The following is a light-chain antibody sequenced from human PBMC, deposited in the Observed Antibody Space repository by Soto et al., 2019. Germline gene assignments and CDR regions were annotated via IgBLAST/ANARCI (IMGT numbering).Light chain of an antibody. CDR1: QSINKY. CDR2: DAS. V-gene: IGKV3-11*01. J-gene: IGKJ4*01. Sequence: EIVLTQSPATLSFSPGERATLSCRASQSINKYLAWYQQKPGQTPRLLIYDASNRATGIPARFSGSGSGTDFTLTITSLEPEDFAVYYCQQRSNWRGTFGGGTKVDNK. CDR3: QQRSNWRGT.